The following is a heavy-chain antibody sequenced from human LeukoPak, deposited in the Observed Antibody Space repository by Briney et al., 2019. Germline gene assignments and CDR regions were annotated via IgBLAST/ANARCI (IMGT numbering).Heavy chain of an antibody. CDR2: IYYSGST. J-gene: IGHJ4*02. Sequence: SETLSLTCTVSGGSISSGDYYWSWIRQPPGKGLEWIGYIYYSGSTNYNPSLKSRVTISVDTSKNQFSLKLSSVTAADTAIYYCARAVSGRFDYWGQGTLVTVSS. CDR3: ARAVSGRFDY. CDR1: GGSISSGDYY. V-gene: IGHV4-30-4*01. D-gene: IGHD6-19*01.